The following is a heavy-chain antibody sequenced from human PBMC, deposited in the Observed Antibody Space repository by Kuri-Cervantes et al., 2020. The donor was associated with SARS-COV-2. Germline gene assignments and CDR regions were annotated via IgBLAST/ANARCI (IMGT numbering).Heavy chain of an antibody. J-gene: IGHJ4*02. Sequence: GGSLRLSCAASGFTFSSYEMNWVRQAPGKGLEWVSYISSSGSTIYYADSVKGRFTISRDNAMNSLYLQMNSLRAEDTAVYYCARPYDEGPTTPNWGQGTLVTVSS. V-gene: IGHV3-48*03. CDR3: ARPYDEGPTTPN. CDR2: ISSSGSTI. D-gene: IGHD3-22*01. CDR1: GFTFSSYE.